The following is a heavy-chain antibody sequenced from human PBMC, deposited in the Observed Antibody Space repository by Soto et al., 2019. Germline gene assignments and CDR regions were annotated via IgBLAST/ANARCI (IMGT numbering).Heavy chain of an antibody. CDR3: ARAKYDFWSGSAYRYQIDYYYGMDV. CDR2: IKSKTDGGTK. CDR1: GFTFGNAW. Sequence: GGSLRLSCAASGFTFGNAWMSWVRQAPGKGLEWVGRIKSKTDGGTKDYAAPVQGRFTISRDDSKNTLYLQMNSLRAEDTAVYYCARAKYDFWSGSAYRYQIDYYYGMDVWGQGTTVTVSS. J-gene: IGHJ6*02. D-gene: IGHD3-3*01. V-gene: IGHV3-15*01.